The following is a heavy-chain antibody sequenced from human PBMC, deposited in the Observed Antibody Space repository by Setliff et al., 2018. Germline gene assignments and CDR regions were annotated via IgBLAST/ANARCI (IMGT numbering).Heavy chain of an antibody. CDR3: ARDQGSYGYRAFDS. V-gene: IGHV3-48*03. CDR1: GFTFSNYE. Sequence: GESLRLSCVASGFTFSNYEFNWVRQAPGKGLEWISYISNGGGAVKYADSVKGRFTISRDNAKSSLYLQMNSLRAEDTAVYYCARDQGSYGYRAFDSWGQGALVTVSS. J-gene: IGHJ4*02. D-gene: IGHD3-16*01. CDR2: ISNGGGAV.